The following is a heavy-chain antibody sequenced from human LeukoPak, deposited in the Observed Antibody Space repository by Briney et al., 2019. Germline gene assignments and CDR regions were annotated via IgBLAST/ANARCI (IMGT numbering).Heavy chain of an antibody. V-gene: IGHV4-59*01. Sequence: SETLSLTCTVSGGSISSYYWSWIRQPPGKGLEWIGYIYYSGSTNYNPSLKSRVTISVDTSKNQFSLKLSSVTAADTAVYYCAGPSMVRGKNYDWYFDLWGRGTLVTVSS. D-gene: IGHD3-10*01. J-gene: IGHJ2*01. CDR2: IYYSGST. CDR1: GGSISSYY. CDR3: AGPSMVRGKNYDWYFDL.